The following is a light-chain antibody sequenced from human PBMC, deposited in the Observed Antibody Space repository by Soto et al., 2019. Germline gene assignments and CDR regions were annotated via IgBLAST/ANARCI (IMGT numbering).Light chain of an antibody. J-gene: IGKJ1*01. V-gene: IGKV3-20*01. CDR3: QQYGSSPWT. CDR2: GAS. CDR1: QSVSSSY. Sequence: EILLTQSPGTLSLSPGDRATLSCRASQSVSSSYLAWYQQKPGKAPRLLIYGASSWPTGIPDRFSGSGSGTDFTLTISRLQPEDFAAYYCQQYGSSPWTFGQGTKVDIK.